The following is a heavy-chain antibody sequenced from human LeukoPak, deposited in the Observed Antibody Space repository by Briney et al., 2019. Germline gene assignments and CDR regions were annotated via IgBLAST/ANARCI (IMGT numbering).Heavy chain of an antibody. CDR1: GFTFTNYS. V-gene: IGHV3-23*01. CDR2: ISGSGGDT. CDR3: AKRELTYWYFDL. D-gene: IGHD1-26*01. J-gene: IGHJ2*01. Sequence: GGSLRLSCAASGFTFTNYSMSWVRQAPGKGLEWVSGISGSGGDTYNADSVKGRFTISRDNSKNTLYLQRNSLRAEDTAVYYCAKRELTYWYFDLWGRGTLVTVSS.